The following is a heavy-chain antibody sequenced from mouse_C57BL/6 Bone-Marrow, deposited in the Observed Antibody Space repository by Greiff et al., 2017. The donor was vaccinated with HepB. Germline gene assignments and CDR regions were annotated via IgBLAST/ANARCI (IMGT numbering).Heavy chain of an antibody. J-gene: IGHJ3*01. CDR2: ISSGGSYT. CDR1: GFTFSSYG. V-gene: IGHV5-6*01. D-gene: IGHD4-1*01. CDR3: ARPELGPWFAY. Sequence: VQLKESGGDLVKPGGSLKLSCAASGFTFSSYGMSWVRQTPDKRLEWVATISSGGSYTYYPDSVKGRFTISRDNAKNTLYLQMSSLKSEDTAMYYCARPELGPWFAYWGQGTLVTVSA.